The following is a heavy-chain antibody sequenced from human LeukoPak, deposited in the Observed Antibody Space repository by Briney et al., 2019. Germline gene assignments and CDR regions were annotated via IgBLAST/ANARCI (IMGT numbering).Heavy chain of an antibody. V-gene: IGHV3-21*01. D-gene: IGHD2-2*01. CDR2: ISSSSSYI. CDR1: GFTFSSYS. CDR3: AREWLPAASLDV. J-gene: IGHJ6*02. Sequence: PGGSLRLSCAASGFTFSSYSMNWVRQAPGTGLEWVSSISSSSSYIYYADSVKGRFTISRDNAKNSLYLQMNSLRAEDTAVYYCAREWLPAASLDVWGQGTTVTVSS.